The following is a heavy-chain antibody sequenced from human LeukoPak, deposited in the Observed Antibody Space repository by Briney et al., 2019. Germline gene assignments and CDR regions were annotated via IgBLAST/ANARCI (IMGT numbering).Heavy chain of an antibody. CDR1: GYTFTSYD. J-gene: IGHJ5*02. D-gene: IGHD3-3*01. Sequence: ASVKVSCKASGYTFTSYDINWVRQATGQGLEWMGWMNPNSGHTGYAQKFQGRVTITRNTSISTAYMELSSLRSEDTAVYYCARVGRTYYDFWSGYLGTDWFDPWGQGTLVTVSS. CDR2: MNPNSGHT. V-gene: IGHV1-8*03. CDR3: ARVGRTYYDFWSGYLGTDWFDP.